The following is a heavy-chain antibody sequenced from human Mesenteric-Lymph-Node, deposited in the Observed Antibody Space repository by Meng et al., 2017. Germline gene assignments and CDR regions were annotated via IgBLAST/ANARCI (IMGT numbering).Heavy chain of an antibody. CDR1: GFTFSSYA. CDR3: AKDRRGYCSGGSCYPRWFDP. CDR2: ISYDGSNK. J-gene: IGHJ5*02. Sequence: GGSLRLSCAASGFTFSSYAMHWVRQAPGKGLEWVAVISYDGSNKYYADSVKGRFTISRDNSKNTLYLQMNSLRAEDTAVYYCAKDRRGYCSGGSCYPRWFDPWGQGTLVTVSS. V-gene: IGHV3-30*04. D-gene: IGHD2-15*01.